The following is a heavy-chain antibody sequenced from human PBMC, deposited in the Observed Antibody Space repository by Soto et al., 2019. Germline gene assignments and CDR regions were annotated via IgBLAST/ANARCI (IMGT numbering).Heavy chain of an antibody. CDR1: GSTFTSYG. CDR2: IRAYNGNT. CDR3: ARDLPTTEV. J-gene: IGHJ6*02. D-gene: IGHD1-1*01. V-gene: IGHV1-18*01. Sequence: HVQLVQSGDEVKKPGASVKVSCKASGSTFTSYGSSWVRQAQGQGLEWMGWIRAYNGNTNYAQKIQGRVPMSTGTYTSTAYMEPRSLRSDDPSVYDCARDLPTTEVWGQGTTVTFSS.